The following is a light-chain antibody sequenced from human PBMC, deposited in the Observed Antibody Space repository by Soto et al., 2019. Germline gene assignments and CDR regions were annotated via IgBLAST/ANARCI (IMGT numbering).Light chain of an antibody. CDR3: QQRNDWPWT. J-gene: IGKJ1*01. Sequence: EIVLTQSPGTLSLTTGERATLSCRASQSVSSSYLAWYQQKPGQAPRLLISDASDRAAGVPVRFSGSGSGTDFTLTISSLQPEDFAVYFCQQRNDWPWTFGQGTKVDIK. CDR2: DAS. V-gene: IGKV3D-20*02. CDR1: QSVSSSY.